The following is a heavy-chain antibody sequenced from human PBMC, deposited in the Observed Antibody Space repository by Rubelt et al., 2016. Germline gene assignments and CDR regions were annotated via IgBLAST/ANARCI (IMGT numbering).Heavy chain of an antibody. V-gene: IGHV4-38-2*02. D-gene: IGHD3/OR15-3a*01. CDR3: ARQGNLISASGKVDY. J-gene: IGHJ4*02. CDR1: GYSITSGYY. Sequence: QVQLQESGPGVVKPSETLSLTCSVSGYSITSGYYWGWIRQPPGKGLEWIGNLYHPGSIEYNPSLNSRVTISADTSKNQFARKLSSVTAADTGVYFCARQGNLISASGKVDYWGQGTLVTVSS. CDR2: LYHPGSI.